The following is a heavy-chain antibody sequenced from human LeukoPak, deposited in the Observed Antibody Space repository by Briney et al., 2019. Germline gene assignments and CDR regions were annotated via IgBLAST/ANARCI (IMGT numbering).Heavy chain of an antibody. V-gene: IGHV4-30-4*07. Sequence: PSETLSLTCAVSGGSNSSGGYSWSWIRQPPGTGLEWIGYIYYSGSTYYNPSLKSRVTISVDTSKNQFSLKLSSVTAADTAVYYCARHYYDSSGDTGGFDYWGQGTLVTVSS. J-gene: IGHJ4*02. CDR1: GGSNSSGGYS. CDR2: IYYSGST. D-gene: IGHD3-22*01. CDR3: ARHYYDSSGDTGGFDY.